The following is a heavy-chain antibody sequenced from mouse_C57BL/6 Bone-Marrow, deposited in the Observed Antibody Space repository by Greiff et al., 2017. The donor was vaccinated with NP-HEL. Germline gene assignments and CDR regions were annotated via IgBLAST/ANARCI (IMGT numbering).Heavy chain of an antibody. Sequence: VQLKQSGAELVKPGASVKLSCTASGFNIKDYYMHWVKQRTEQGLEWIGRIDPEDGETKYVPKFQGKATITADTSSNTAYLQLSSLTSEDTAVYYCASSPRTVVPFAYWGQGTLVTVSA. CDR1: GFNIKDYY. J-gene: IGHJ3*01. V-gene: IGHV14-2*01. CDR2: IDPEDGET. CDR3: ASSPRTVVPFAY. D-gene: IGHD1-1*01.